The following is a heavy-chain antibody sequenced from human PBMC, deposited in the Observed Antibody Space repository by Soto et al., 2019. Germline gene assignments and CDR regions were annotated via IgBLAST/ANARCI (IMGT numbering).Heavy chain of an antibody. D-gene: IGHD6-19*01. CDR1: GGSFSGYY. CDR3: AREGYSSGWFDY. Sequence: QVRLQQWGAGLLKPSETLSLTCAVYGGSFSGYYWSWIRQPPGKGLEWIGEINHSGSTNYNPSLKSRVTISVDTSKNQFSLKLSSVTAADTAVYYCAREGYSSGWFDYWGQGTLVTVSS. J-gene: IGHJ4*02. V-gene: IGHV4-34*01. CDR2: INHSGST.